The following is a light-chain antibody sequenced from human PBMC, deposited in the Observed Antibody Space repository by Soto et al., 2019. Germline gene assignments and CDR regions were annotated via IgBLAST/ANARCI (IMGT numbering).Light chain of an antibody. CDR2: KAS. V-gene: IGKV1-5*03. CDR3: QQYSTYTPRT. Sequence: DIQMTQSPSTLSASVGDRVTITCRASQSISSWLAWYQQKPGKAPKLLIYKASSLESGVPSRFSGSGSGTEFTLTISSLQPDDFATYYCQQYSTYTPRTFGQGTKVAI. J-gene: IGKJ1*01. CDR1: QSISSW.